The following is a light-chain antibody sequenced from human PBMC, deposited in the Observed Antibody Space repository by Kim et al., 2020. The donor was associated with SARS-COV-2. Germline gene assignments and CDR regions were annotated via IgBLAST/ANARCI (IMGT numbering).Light chain of an antibody. J-gene: IGLJ3*02. V-gene: IGLV2-14*01. CDR1: STDIGGYDY. CDR2: EIN. CDR3: SSYTSSSTLV. Sequence: GQSLTISCTGTSTDIGGYDYVSWYRQDPGKVPTLIIFEINKRPSGVSDRYSGSKSDNTASLTIFGLQAEDEADYYCSSYTSSSTLVCGGGTKVTVL.